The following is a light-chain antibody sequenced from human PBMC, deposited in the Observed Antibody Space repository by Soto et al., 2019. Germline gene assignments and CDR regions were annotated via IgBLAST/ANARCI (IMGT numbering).Light chain of an antibody. CDR3: SSYTSTSTLYV. CDR2: DVA. Sequence: QSVQTQPASVSGSPGQSITISCTGTSSDIGGYNYVSWYRQHPGKAPELMIYDVANRPSGVSDRFSGSKSGNTASLTISGLQTEDEADYYCSSYTSTSTLYVFGTGTKVTVL. V-gene: IGLV2-14*03. J-gene: IGLJ1*01. CDR1: SSDIGGYNY.